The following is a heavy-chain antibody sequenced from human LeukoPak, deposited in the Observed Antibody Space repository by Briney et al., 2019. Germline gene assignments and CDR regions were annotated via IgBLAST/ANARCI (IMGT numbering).Heavy chain of an antibody. CDR3: ARRGWWFGDQTRPAKPGWFDP. V-gene: IGHV3-21*01. CDR1: GFTFSSYN. Sequence: GGSLRLSCAASGFTFSSYNIHCVPHAPGKGLECVSSICSWCGYIFCADSVKGRFTISRDNAKNSLYLQMNSLRAEDTAVYYCARRGWWFGDQTRPAKPGWFDPWGQGTLVAVSS. CDR2: ICSWCGYI. D-gene: IGHD3-10*01. J-gene: IGHJ5*02.